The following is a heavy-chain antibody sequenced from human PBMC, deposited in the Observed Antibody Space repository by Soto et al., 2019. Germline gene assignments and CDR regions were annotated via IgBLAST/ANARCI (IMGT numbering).Heavy chain of an antibody. CDR2: IYHSGSP. CDR1: GYPISSGYY. Sequence: SETLSLTCTVSGYPISSGYYWGWIRQPPGKGLEWIGSIYHSGSPYYNPSLKSRVTISVDTSKNQFSLKLSSVTAADTAVYYCAREYDRHPLFDPWGQGTLVTVSS. J-gene: IGHJ5*02. V-gene: IGHV4-38-2*02. D-gene: IGHD3-3*01. CDR3: AREYDRHPLFDP.